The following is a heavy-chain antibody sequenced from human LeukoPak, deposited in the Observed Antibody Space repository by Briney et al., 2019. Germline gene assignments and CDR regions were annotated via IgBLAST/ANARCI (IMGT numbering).Heavy chain of an antibody. D-gene: IGHD6-6*01. J-gene: IGHJ4*02. V-gene: IGHV1-2*02. CDR2: INPNSGGT. CDR3: ARHSSSRPVYFDY. CDR1: GYTFTGYY. Sequence: ASVKVSCKASGYTFTGYYMHWVGQAPGQGLEWMGWINPNSGGTNYAQKFQGRVTMTRDTSISTAYMELSRLRSDDTAVYYCARHSSSRPVYFDYWGQGTLVTVSS.